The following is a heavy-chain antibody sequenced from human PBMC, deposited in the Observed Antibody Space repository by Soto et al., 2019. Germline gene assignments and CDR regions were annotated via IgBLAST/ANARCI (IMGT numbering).Heavy chain of an antibody. V-gene: IGHV1-2*02. J-gene: IGHJ4*02. CDR3: ARGYCTNGVCYSFDY. CDR2: INPNSGGT. Sequence: ASVKVSCKXSGYTFTGYYMHWVRQAPGQGLEWMGWINPNSGGTNYAQKFQGRVTMTRDTSISTAYMELSRLRSDDTAVYYCARGYCTNGVCYSFDYWGQGTLVTVSS. D-gene: IGHD2-8*01. CDR1: GYTFTGYY.